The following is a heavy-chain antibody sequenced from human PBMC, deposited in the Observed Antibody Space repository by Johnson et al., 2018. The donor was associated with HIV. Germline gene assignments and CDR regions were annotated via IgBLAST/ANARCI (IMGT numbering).Heavy chain of an antibody. CDR2: ISGSGSTI. J-gene: IGHJ3*02. CDR1: GFTFTNAW. D-gene: IGHD3/OR15-3a*01. CDR3: ARDGRGLDAFDI. V-gene: IGHV3-11*04. Sequence: QEQLVESGGGLVKPGGSLRLSCAASGFTFTNAWMSWVRQAPEKGLEWISYISGSGSTIYYADSVKGRFTIYRDTAKNSLYLQMNSLRDVDTAVYYCARDGRGLDAFDIWGQGTMVTVSS.